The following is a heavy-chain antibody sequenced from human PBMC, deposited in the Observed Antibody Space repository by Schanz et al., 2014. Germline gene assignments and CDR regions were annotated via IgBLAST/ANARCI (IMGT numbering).Heavy chain of an antibody. J-gene: IGHJ3*02. CDR2: INAHTGNA. V-gene: IGHV1-18*01. CDR3: ARVHIATYHYNSPGAFDI. D-gene: IGHD3-10*01. CDR1: GYIFGSHG. Sequence: QLMQSGSEVRKPGASVKVSCKASGYIFGSHGMTWVRQAPGQGPELMGWINAHTGNAQYAQKFQGRVNMTRDTVTTTVHLELTRLRTDDTAISYCARVHIATYHYNSPGAFDIWGQGTRVTVSS.